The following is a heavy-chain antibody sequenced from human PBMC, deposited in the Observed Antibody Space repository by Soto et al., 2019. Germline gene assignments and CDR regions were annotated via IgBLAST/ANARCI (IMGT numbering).Heavy chain of an antibody. J-gene: IGHJ6*03. V-gene: IGHV3-21*01. D-gene: IGHD6-6*01. CDR2: ISSSSSYI. Sequence: GGSLRLSCAASGFTFSSYSMNWVRQAPGKGLEWVSSISSSSSYIYYADSVKGRFTISRDNAKNYLYLQMNSLRAEDTAVYYCARGGSSSRYYYYYMDVWGKGTTVTVSS. CDR3: ARGGSSSRYYYYYMDV. CDR1: GFTFSSYS.